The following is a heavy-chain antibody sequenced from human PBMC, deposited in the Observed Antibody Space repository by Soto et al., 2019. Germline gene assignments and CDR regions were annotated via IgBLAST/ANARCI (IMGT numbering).Heavy chain of an antibody. J-gene: IGHJ3*02. V-gene: IGHV3-7*01. CDR3: ARDRSSLDAFDI. CDR1: GFTFSRYW. D-gene: IGHD6-13*01. Sequence: GGSLRLSYAASGFTFSRYWMSWVRQAPGKGLEWVANIKQDGSEKYYVDSVKGRFTVSRDNAKNSLFLQMNSLRAEDTAVYYCARDRSSLDAFDIWGQGTMVTVSS. CDR2: IKQDGSEK.